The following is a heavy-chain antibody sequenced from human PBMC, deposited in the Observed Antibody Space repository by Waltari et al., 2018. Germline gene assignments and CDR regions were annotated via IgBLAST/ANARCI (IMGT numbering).Heavy chain of an antibody. J-gene: IGHJ6*02. CDR1: GFTFSSYA. D-gene: IGHD4-17*01. Sequence: LESGGGLVQPGGSLRLSCAASGFTFSSYAMSWVRQAPGKGLEWVSAISGSGGSTYYADSVKGRFTISRDNSKNTLYLQMNSLRAEDTAVYYCAKDRVLRGSYYGMDVWGQGTTVTVSS. V-gene: IGHV3-23*01. CDR2: ISGSGGST. CDR3: AKDRVLRGSYYGMDV.